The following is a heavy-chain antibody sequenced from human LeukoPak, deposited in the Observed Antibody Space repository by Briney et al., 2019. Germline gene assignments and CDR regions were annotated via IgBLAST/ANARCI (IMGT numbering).Heavy chain of an antibody. D-gene: IGHD3-10*01. V-gene: IGHV4-30-2*01. J-gene: IGHJ4*02. CDR1: GGSISSGGYS. CDR3: ARGAHYYGSGSFDY. CDR2: IYHSGST. Sequence: SETLSLTCAVSGGSISSGGYSWSWLRQPPGKGLEWIGYIYHSGSTYYNPSLKSRVTISVDRSKNQFSLKLSSVTAADTAVYYCARGAHYYGSGSFDYWGQGTLVTVSS.